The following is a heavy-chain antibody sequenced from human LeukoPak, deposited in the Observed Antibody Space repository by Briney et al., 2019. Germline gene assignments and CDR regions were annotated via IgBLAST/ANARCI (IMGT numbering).Heavy chain of an antibody. D-gene: IGHD3-10*01. Sequence: GGSLRLSCAASGFTVSSNYMSWVRQAPGKGLEWVSVIYSGGSTYYADSVKGRFTISRDNSKNTLYLQMNSLRVEDTAVYYCARGHYGSGSSGYYYYMDVWGKGTTVTISS. CDR3: ARGHYGSGSSGYYYYMDV. V-gene: IGHV3-53*01. J-gene: IGHJ6*03. CDR2: IYSGGST. CDR1: GFTVSSNY.